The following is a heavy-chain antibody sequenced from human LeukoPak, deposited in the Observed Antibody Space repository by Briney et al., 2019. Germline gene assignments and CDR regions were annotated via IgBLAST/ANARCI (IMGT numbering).Heavy chain of an antibody. V-gene: IGHV3-11*05. CDR1: GFTFSAYY. CDR2: ISTTSSYT. Sequence: GGSLRLSCAASGFTFSAYYRSWIRQAPGKGLEWVSYISTTSSYTNHADSVKGRFTISRDNAKNSLYLQMNSLRAEDTAVYYCARGIAAAANYFDYWGQGTLVTVSS. J-gene: IGHJ4*02. D-gene: IGHD6-13*01. CDR3: ARGIAAAANYFDY.